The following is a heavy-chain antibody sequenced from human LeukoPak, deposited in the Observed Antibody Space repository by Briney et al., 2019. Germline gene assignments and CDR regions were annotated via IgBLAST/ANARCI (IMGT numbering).Heavy chain of an antibody. CDR3: ARQAYSSSTGVWFDP. Sequence: GESLKISCKGSGYSFTSYWIGWVRQMPGKGLEWMGIIYPGDSDTRYSPSFQGQVTISADKSISTAYLQWSSLKASDTAMYYCARQAYSSSTGVWFDPWGQGTLVTVSS. CDR2: IYPGDSDT. J-gene: IGHJ5*02. D-gene: IGHD6-6*01. V-gene: IGHV5-51*01. CDR1: GYSFTSYW.